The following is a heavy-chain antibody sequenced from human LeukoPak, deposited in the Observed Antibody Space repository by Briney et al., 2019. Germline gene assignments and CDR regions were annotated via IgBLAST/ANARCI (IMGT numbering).Heavy chain of an antibody. CDR1: GYSFTSYW. V-gene: IGHV5-51*01. J-gene: IGHJ3*02. D-gene: IGHD3-22*01. CDR2: IYPGDSDT. CDR3: ARTETKYYYDSSGYYEPDAFDI. Sequence: GESLKISCKGSGYSFTSYWIGWVRQLPGKGLEWMGIIYPGDSDTRYSPSFQGQVTISADKSISTAYLQWSSLKASDTAMYYCARTETKYYYDSSGYYEPDAFDIWGQGTMVTVSS.